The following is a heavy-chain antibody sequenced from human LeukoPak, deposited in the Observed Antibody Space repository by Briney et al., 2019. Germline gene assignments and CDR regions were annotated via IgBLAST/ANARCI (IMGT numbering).Heavy chain of an antibody. J-gene: IGHJ4*02. D-gene: IGHD3-22*01. CDR2: INKDGIIT. CDR3: ARLNYYDSSGQYFDY. CDR1: GFTFSSYW. Sequence: GGSLRLSCEASGFTFSSYWMHWVRQAPGKGLVWVSRINKDGIITSYADSVKGRFTISRDNAKNTLYLQMHSLRVEDTAVYYCARLNYYDSSGQYFDYWGQGTLVTVSS. V-gene: IGHV3-74*01.